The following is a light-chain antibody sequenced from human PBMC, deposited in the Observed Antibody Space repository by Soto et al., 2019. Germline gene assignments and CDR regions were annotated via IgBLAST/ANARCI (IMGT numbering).Light chain of an antibody. CDR3: QQYNSYSRT. CDR2: KAS. Sequence: DIQMTQSPSTLSASVGDRVTITCRASQSISSWLAWYQQKPGKAPKLLIYKASSLESGVPSRFSGSGSGTEFTLTISSLHPDDFAIYYCQQYNSYSRTFGQGTKLEIK. V-gene: IGKV1-5*03. CDR1: QSISSW. J-gene: IGKJ2*01.